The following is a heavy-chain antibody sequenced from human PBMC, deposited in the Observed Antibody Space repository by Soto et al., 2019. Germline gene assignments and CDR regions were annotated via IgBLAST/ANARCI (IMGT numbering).Heavy chain of an antibody. CDR2: ISGSGGST. V-gene: IGHV3-23*01. J-gene: IGHJ5*02. CDR3: AKDGPTYYDFLSGYYNWFDP. D-gene: IGHD3-3*01. CDR1: GFTFSSYA. Sequence: GGSLRLSCAASGFTFSSYARSWVRQAPGKGLEWVSAISGSGGSTYYADSVKGRFTISRDNSKNTLYLQMNSLRAEDTAVYYCAKDGPTYYDFLSGYYNWFDPWGQGTLVTVSS.